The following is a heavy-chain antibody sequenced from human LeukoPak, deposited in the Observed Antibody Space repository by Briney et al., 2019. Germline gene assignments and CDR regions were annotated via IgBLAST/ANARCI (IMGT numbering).Heavy chain of an antibody. V-gene: IGHV4-31*03. Sequence: TSQTLSLTCTVSGGSISSGGYYWSWIRQFPGAGLEWIAYTYNSGTSYSNPSLKSRVTISADASKNQFSPRLASVTAADTAVYYCTRDRDNMGTGNYWGQGTQVIVSS. J-gene: IGHJ4*02. CDR3: TRDRDNMGTGNY. CDR1: GGSISSGGYY. D-gene: IGHD7-27*01. CDR2: TYNSGTS.